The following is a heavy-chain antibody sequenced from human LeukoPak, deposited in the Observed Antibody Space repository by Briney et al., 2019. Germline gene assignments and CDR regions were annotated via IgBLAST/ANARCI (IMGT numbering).Heavy chain of an antibody. V-gene: IGHV4-4*07. Sequence: SETLSLTCTVSGGSISSYYWSWIRQPAGKGLKWIVRIYSSGSTNYNPSLKSRVTMSVDTSKNQFSLKLSSVTAADTAVYYCARQYDYWGQGTLVTVSS. D-gene: IGHD4-11*01. J-gene: IGHJ4*02. CDR1: GGSISSYY. CDR3: ARQYDY. CDR2: IYSSGST.